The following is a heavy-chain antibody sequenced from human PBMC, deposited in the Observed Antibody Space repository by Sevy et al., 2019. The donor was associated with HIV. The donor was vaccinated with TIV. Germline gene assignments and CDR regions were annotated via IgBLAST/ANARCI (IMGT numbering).Heavy chain of an antibody. CDR2: ISYDGSNK. Sequence: GESLKISCAASGFTFSSYGMHWVRQAPGKGLEWVAVISYDGSNKYYADSVKGRFTISRDNSKNTLYLQMNSLRAEDTAVYYCAKEESVVVVPAAMNRYGMGVWGQGTTVTVSS. CDR1: GFTFSSYG. D-gene: IGHD2-2*01. CDR3: AKEESVVVVPAAMNRYGMGV. V-gene: IGHV3-30*18. J-gene: IGHJ6*02.